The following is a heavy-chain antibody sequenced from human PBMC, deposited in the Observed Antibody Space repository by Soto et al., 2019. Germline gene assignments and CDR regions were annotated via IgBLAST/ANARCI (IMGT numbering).Heavy chain of an antibody. J-gene: IGHJ4*02. CDR3: ARREGVATYDY. CDR1: GFNFSSYS. Sequence: PGGSLRLSCAASGFNFSSYSMNWVRQAPGKGLEWVSYISSSSSTIYYADSVKGRFTISRDNAKNSLYLQMNSLRAEDTAVYYCARREGVATYDYWGQGTQVTVSS. V-gene: IGHV3-48*01. D-gene: IGHD5-12*01. CDR2: ISSSSSTI.